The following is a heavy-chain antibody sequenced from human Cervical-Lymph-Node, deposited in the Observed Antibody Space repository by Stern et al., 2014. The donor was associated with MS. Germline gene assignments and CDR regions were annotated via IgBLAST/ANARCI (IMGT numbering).Heavy chain of an antibody. J-gene: IGHJ6*02. CDR3: VKDISSTPYYYYYGMDV. CDR2: ISWDSDKV. CDR1: GFSLDDFA. Sequence: VQLVESGGDLVQPGRSLRLSCEASGFSLDDFAMHWVRHAPGKGLEWVSGISWDSDKVGYADSVKGRFTISRDNAKNSLYLQMNRLKAEDSALYYCVKDISSTPYYYYYGMDVWGQGTTVTVSS. V-gene: IGHV3-9*01.